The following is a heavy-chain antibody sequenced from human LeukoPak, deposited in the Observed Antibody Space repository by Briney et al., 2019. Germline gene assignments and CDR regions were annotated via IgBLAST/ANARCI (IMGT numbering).Heavy chain of an antibody. V-gene: IGHV4-39*01. J-gene: IGHJ6*02. CDR1: GGSISGSYSY. Sequence: SETLSLTCIVPGGSISGSYSYWGWVRQPPGEGLEWLGNVFHSGTTYYNPSLKSRLTTSVDTSKNLFSMRLSSVTAADTAVYYCVRHTDRIRFAMDVWGQGTTVTVSS. CDR3: VRHTDRIRFAMDV. CDR2: VFHSGTT. D-gene: IGHD3-22*01.